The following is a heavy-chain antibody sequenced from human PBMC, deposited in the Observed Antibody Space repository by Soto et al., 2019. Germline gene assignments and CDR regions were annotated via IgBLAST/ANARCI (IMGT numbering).Heavy chain of an antibody. D-gene: IGHD2-15*01. Sequence: GGSLRLSCAASGFTFSSFWMSWVRQAPGKGLEWVANIHQDGSEKYHVDSVRGRFTISRDNAKNSLYLQMNSLRAEDTAVYYCAREGWYYMDVWGKGTSVTVSS. CDR2: IHQDGSEK. CDR3: AREGWYYMDV. CDR1: GFTFSSFW. J-gene: IGHJ6*03. V-gene: IGHV3-7*01.